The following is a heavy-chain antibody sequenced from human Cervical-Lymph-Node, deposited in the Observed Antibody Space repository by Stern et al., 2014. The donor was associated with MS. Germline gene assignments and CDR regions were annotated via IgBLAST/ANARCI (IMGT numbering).Heavy chain of an antibody. J-gene: IGHJ3*02. CDR3: AIGAFDI. CDR1: GYTFTNFY. V-gene: IGHV1-46*01. Sequence: VQLEESGAEVKKPGASVKVSCKASGYTFTNFYMHWVRQAPGQGLEWMGIINPSGGNTSYALKFQGRVPMTRDASTSTVCMELSSLRSEDTAVYYCAIGAFDIWGQGTMVTVSS. CDR2: INPSGGNT.